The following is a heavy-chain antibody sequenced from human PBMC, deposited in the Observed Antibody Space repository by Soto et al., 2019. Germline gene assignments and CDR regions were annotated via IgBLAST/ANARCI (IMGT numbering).Heavy chain of an antibody. V-gene: IGHV4-59*08. D-gene: IGHD4-17*01. Sequence: SETLSLTCTVSGGSISSYYWSWIRQPPGKGLEWIGYIYYSGSTNYNPSLKSRVTISVDTSKNQFSLKLSSVTAADTAVYYCARRHGTVAIRGVFDYWGQGTLVTVSS. CDR1: GGSISSYY. CDR3: ARRHGTVAIRGVFDY. J-gene: IGHJ4*02. CDR2: IYYSGST.